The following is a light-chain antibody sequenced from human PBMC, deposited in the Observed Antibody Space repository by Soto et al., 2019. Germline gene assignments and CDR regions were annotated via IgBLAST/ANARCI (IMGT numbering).Light chain of an antibody. Sequence: QSVLTQPPSASGTPGQRVTISCSGSSSNIGSNYVYWYQQLPGTAPKLLIYRNNQPPSGVPDRFSGSKSGTSASLAISGLLSEDEADYYCAAWDDSLSGFVVFGGGTKLTVL. CDR3: AAWDDSLSGFVV. J-gene: IGLJ2*01. CDR2: RNN. V-gene: IGLV1-47*01. CDR1: SSNIGSNY.